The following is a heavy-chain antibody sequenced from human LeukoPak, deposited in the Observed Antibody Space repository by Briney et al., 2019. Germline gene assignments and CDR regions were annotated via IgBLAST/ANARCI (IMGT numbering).Heavy chain of an antibody. CDR1: GGSISSSSYY. CDR3: ARGLAYCGGDCYSSYGLDV. V-gene: IGHV4-39*07. D-gene: IGHD2-21*02. J-gene: IGHJ6*02. CDR2: IYYSGST. Sequence: SETLSLTCTVSGGSISSSSYYWGWIRQPPGKGLEWIGSIYYSGSTYYNPSLKSRVTISVDTSKNQFSLKLTSVTAADTAVYFCARGLAYCGGDCYSSYGLDVWGQGTTVTVSS.